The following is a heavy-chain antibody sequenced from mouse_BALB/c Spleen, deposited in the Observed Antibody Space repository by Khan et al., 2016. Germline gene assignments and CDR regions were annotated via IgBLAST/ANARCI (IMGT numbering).Heavy chain of an antibody. CDR3: ASYYYGGAPWFAY. Sequence: EVQLQESGPDLVKPSQSLSLTCTVTGFSITSDYSWHWIRQFPGNKLEWMGYIHYSGSTNYNPSLKSRISITRDTSKHQFFLQLNSVTTEDTATFYCASYYYGGAPWFAYWGQGTLVTVSA. D-gene: IGHD1-1*01. V-gene: IGHV3-1*02. CDR2: IHYSGST. J-gene: IGHJ3*01. CDR1: GFSITSDYS.